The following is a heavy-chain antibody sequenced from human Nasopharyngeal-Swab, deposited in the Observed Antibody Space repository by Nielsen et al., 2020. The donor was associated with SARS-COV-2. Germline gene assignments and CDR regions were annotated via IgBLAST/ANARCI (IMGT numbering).Heavy chain of an antibody. CDR3: ARDGSRFLEWLLAYYFDY. D-gene: IGHD3-3*01. CDR1: GFTFSSYG. J-gene: IGHJ4*02. Sequence: GESLKISCAASGFTFSSYGMRWVRQAPGKGLEWVANIKQDGSENYYVDSMRGRITISRDNAKNSLYLQMNSLRAEDTAVYYCARDGSRFLEWLLAYYFDYWGQGALVTVSS. V-gene: IGHV3-7*03. CDR2: IKQDGSEN.